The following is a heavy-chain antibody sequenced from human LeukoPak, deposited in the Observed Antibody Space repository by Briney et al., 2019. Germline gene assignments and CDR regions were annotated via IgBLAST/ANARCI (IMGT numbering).Heavy chain of an antibody. Sequence: GRSLRLSCAASGFTFSTYGMHWVRQAPGKGREWVAVISYDGSDKYYVESVKGRFTISRDNSKNILYLQMNSMRAEDTALYYCAKGGEDNLNAGSEYWGQGTLVTVSS. D-gene: IGHD1-1*01. CDR1: GFTFSTYG. CDR3: AKGGEDNLNAGSEY. CDR2: ISYDGSDK. J-gene: IGHJ4*02. V-gene: IGHV3-30*18.